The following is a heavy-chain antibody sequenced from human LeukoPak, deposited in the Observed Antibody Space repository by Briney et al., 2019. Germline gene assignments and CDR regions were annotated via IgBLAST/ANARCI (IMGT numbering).Heavy chain of an antibody. Sequence: GGSLRLSCAASGFPFSSHAMSWVRQPPGKGLEWVAAVSNGKTYYADSVRGRFAISRDDSTNTVYLHMNSLRDEDTALYHCVREAGYCAPVCVKTNWFDPWGQGTLVTVSS. J-gene: IGHJ5*02. V-gene: IGHV3-23*01. CDR3: VREAGYCAPVCVKTNWFDP. D-gene: IGHD2-15*01. CDR2: VSNGKT. CDR1: GFPFSSHA.